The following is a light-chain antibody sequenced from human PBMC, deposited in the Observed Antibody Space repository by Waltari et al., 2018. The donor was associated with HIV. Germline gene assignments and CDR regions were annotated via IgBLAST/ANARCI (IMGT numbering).Light chain of an antibody. CDR2: RNN. Sequence: QSVLTQSPSASGTPGQRVTISCSGSSSNIGSNYVYWYQQLPGTAPKLLLYRNNQRPSGVPDRCSGSKSGTSASLAISGLRSEDEAHYYCATWDDSLNGLIFGGGTKLSVL. CDR1: SSNIGSNY. J-gene: IGLJ2*01. CDR3: ATWDDSLNGLI. V-gene: IGLV1-47*01.